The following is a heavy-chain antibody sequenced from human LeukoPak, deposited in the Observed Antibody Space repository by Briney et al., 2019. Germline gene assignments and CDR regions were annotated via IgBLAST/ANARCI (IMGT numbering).Heavy chain of an antibody. CDR1: GGSISSGGYY. CDR3: ARGSYGGNLDY. J-gene: IGHJ4*02. V-gene: IGHV4-30-2*01. CDR2: IYHSGST. D-gene: IGHD4-23*01. Sequence: SQTLSLTCTVSGGSISSGGYYWSWIRQPPGKGLEWIGYIYHSGSTYYNPSLKSRVTISVDRSKNQFSLKLSSVTAADTAVYYCARGSYGGNLDYWGQGTLVTVSS.